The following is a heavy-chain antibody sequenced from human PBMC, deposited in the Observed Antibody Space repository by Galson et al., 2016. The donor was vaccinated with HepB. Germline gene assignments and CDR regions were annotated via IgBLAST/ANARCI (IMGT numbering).Heavy chain of an antibody. CDR1: GFNFDDYA. V-gene: IGHV3-9*01. Sequence: SLRLSCAASGFNFDDYAMHWVRQAPGKGLEWVSGITWNSGTIGYADSVKGRFTISRDNAKNSLYLQMHSLRPDDTALYYCAKDINTVTTDYYYSYYAMDVWGQGTTVTVSS. CDR3: AKDINTVTTDYYYSYYAMDV. D-gene: IGHD4-17*01. J-gene: IGHJ6*02. CDR2: ITWNSGTI.